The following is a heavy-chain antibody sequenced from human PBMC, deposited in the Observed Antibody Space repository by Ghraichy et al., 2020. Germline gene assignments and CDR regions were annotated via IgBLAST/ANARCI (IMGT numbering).Heavy chain of an antibody. J-gene: IGHJ4*02. D-gene: IGHD6-19*01. V-gene: IGHV4-39*01. CDR1: GGSISSSSYY. CDR3: ASQRRGLYSTGWYPLLDFDN. CDR2: IYYNGNT. Sequence: SETLSLTCAVSGGSISSSSYYWGWIRQPPGKGLEWIGSIYYNGNTYYNPSLKSRVTISEDTSKNQFSLKLSSVTAADTAVYYCASQRRGLYSTGWYPLLDFDNWGQGTLVTVSS.